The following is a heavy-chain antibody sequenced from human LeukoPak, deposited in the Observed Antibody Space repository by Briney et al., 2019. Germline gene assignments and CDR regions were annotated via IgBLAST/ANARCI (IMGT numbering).Heavy chain of an antibody. V-gene: IGHV3-7*03. J-gene: IGHJ4*02. CDR3: AREWGIDY. CDR1: GFRFSNYW. Sequence: GGSLRLSSAASGFRFSNYWMNWVRQAPGKGLEWVASIKQDGSERLYVDSVKGRFTISRDNAKNSLYLQMNSLRAEDTAVYYCAREWGIDYWGQGTLVTVSS. CDR2: IKQDGSER. D-gene: IGHD3-16*01.